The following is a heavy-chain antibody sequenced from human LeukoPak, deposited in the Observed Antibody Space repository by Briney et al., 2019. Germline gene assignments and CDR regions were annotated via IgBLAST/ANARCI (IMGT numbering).Heavy chain of an antibody. D-gene: IGHD1-26*01. J-gene: IGHJ3*02. V-gene: IGHV4-4*07. CDR2: IYTSGST. CDR3: ARLRPMGGSFPDSFDI. CDR1: DGSISNYY. Sequence: SETLSLTCTISDGSISNYYWSWIRQPAGKGLEWIGRIYTSGSTNYNSSLKSRLTMSVDTSKNQFSLKLSSVTAADTAVYYCARLRPMGGSFPDSFDIWGQGTMVTVSS.